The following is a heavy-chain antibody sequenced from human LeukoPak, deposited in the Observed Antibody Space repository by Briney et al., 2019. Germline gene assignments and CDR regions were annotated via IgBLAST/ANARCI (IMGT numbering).Heavy chain of an antibody. CDR1: GGSLSSSSYY. Sequence: SETLSLTRTLSGGSLSSSSYYWGWVRQPPGTGPERIWSIYFSGSTYYNPSLKSRVTISVDTSKNQFSLNLSSVTAADTAVYYCARLYYDSSGYYQICYFDYGAREPWSPSPQ. J-gene: IGHJ4*02. CDR2: IYFSGST. CDR3: ARLYYDSSGYYQICYFDY. V-gene: IGHV4-39*01. D-gene: IGHD3-22*01.